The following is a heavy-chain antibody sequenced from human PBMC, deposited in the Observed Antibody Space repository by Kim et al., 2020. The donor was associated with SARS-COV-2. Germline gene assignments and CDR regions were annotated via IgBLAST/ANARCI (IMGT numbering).Heavy chain of an antibody. V-gene: IGHV1-3*01. Sequence: ASVKVSCKASGYTFTSYTIHWVRQAPGQRLEWMGWINAGNGNTKYAQNFQGRVTFSRDTFASTAYMEVSSLRSEDTAVYYCARESYGDYIFFLYWGQGTLVTVSS. D-gene: IGHD4-17*01. CDR3: ARESYGDYIFFLY. J-gene: IGHJ1*01. CDR2: INAGNGNT. CDR1: GYTFTSYT.